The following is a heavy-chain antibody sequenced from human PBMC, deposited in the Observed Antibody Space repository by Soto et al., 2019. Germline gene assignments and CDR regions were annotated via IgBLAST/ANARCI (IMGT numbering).Heavy chain of an antibody. CDR3: ARGPRRGVPDAFDI. V-gene: IGHV4-61*01. CDR2: IYYSGST. Sequence: PSETLSLTCTVSGGSVSSGSYYWSWIRQPPGKGLEWIGYIYYSGSTNYNPSLKSRVTISVDTSKNQFSLKLSSVTAADTAVYYCARGPRRGVPDAFDIWGQGTMVTVSS. CDR1: GGSVSSGSYY. J-gene: IGHJ3*02. D-gene: IGHD3-16*01.